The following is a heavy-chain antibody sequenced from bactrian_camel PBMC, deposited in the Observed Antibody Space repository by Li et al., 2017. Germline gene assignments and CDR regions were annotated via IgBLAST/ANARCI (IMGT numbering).Heavy chain of an antibody. CDR1: GFTFSSYY. Sequence: VQLVESGGGLVHPGGSLNLSCAITGFTFSSYYMSWFRQAPGKEREGVAAILSATGQTHYADSVKGRFTISRDNAKNSVYLQMISLKSDDTALYYCFIWWVPFYWGQGTQVTVS. CDR2: ILSATGQT. J-gene: IGHJ4*01. V-gene: IGHV3S40*01. CDR3: FIWWVPFY. D-gene: IGHD7*01.